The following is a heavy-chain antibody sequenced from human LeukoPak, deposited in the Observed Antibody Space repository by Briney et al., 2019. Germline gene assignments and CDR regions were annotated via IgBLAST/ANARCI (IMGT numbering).Heavy chain of an antibody. CDR2: INPNSGGT. J-gene: IGHJ4*02. Sequence: ASVKVSCKASGYTFIGYYMHWVRQAPGQGLEWMGRINPNSGGTSYAQKFQGRVTMTRDTSISTAYMELSRLRSDDTAVYYCARMEVYSGSYRDYWGQGTLVTVSS. V-gene: IGHV1-2*06. D-gene: IGHD1-26*01. CDR3: ARMEVYSGSYRDY. CDR1: GYTFIGYY.